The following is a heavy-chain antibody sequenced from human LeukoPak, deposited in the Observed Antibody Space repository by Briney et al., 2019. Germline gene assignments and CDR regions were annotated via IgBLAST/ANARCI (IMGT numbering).Heavy chain of an antibody. Sequence: GSLRLSCAASGFTFSSYGMTWIRQPPGKGLECIGSIYYSGSTFYNPSLKSRVTISVDTSKNQFSLNLSSVTAADTAVYYCARRVQDPSGYYYFDYWGQGTLVTVSS. J-gene: IGHJ4*02. CDR3: ARRVQDPSGYYYFDY. CDR1: GFTFSSYG. CDR2: IYYSGST. V-gene: IGHV4-39*01. D-gene: IGHD3-22*01.